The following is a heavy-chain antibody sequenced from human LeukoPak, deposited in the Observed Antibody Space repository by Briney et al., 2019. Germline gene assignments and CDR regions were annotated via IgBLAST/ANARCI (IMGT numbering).Heavy chain of an antibody. CDR3: AKGAASRGYTYVAN. J-gene: IGHJ4*02. Sequence: GGSLRLSCAASGFTVSSNYMSWVRQAPGKGLEWVSTVSGSGGSTYYADSVKGRFTISRDNSNNTLYLQMNSLRAEDTAVYYCAKGAASRGYTYVANWGQGTLATVSS. CDR1: GFTVSSNY. V-gene: IGHV3-23*01. D-gene: IGHD5-18*01. CDR2: VSGSGGST.